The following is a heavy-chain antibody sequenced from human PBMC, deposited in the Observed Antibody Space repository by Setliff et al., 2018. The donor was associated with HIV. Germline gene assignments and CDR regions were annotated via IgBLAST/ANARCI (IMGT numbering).Heavy chain of an antibody. Sequence: SETLSLTCTVSGGSITPHYWSWIRQPPGKGLEWIGLSYYSGSTNYSPSLKSRVNISVDTSKNQFSLKLSSVTAADTAVYYCARPNSSGWYPGSFDIWGQGTMVTVSS. CDR3: ARPNSSGWYPGSFDI. D-gene: IGHD6-19*01. CDR2: SYYSGST. V-gene: IGHV4-59*08. J-gene: IGHJ3*02. CDR1: GGSITPHY.